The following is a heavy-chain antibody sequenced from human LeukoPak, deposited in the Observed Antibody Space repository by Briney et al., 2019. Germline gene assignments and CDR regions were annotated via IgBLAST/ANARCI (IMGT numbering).Heavy chain of an antibody. D-gene: IGHD3-3*01. CDR2: INHSGST. CDR3: ARASPRVTIFGVVMPSYFDY. Sequence: SSETLSLTCAVYGGSFSGYYWSWIRQPPGKGLEWIGEINHSGSTNYNPSLKSRVIISVDTSKNQFSLKLSSVTAADTAVYYCARASPRVTIFGVVMPSYFDYWGQGTLVTVSS. CDR1: GGSFSGYY. J-gene: IGHJ4*02. V-gene: IGHV4-34*01.